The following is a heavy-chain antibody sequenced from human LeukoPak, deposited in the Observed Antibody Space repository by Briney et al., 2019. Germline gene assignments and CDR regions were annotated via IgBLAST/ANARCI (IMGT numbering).Heavy chain of an antibody. Sequence: SETLSLTCAVYGGSFSGYYWSWIRQPPGKGLEWIGEINHSGSTNYNPSLKSRVTISVDTSKNQFSLKLSSVTAADTAVYYCARGGRKQQLSPGSYDYWGQGTLVIVSS. D-gene: IGHD6-13*01. J-gene: IGHJ4*02. CDR1: GGSFSGYY. CDR3: ARGGRKQQLSPGSYDY. V-gene: IGHV4-34*01. CDR2: INHSGST.